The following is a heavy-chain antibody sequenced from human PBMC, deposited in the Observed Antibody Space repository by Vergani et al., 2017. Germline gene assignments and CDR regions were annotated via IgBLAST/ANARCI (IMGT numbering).Heavy chain of an antibody. V-gene: IGHV3-23*01. D-gene: IGHD2-2*01. Sequence: QLLESGGGLIQPGGSLRFSCAASGFTFNSYAMTWVRQAPGKGLEWVSGINNNGGSTYSADSVKGRFTISRDNSKNTLYLQMTDLRAEDTATYYCAKVCGSTSCPYGGGAFDVWGHGTMVTVSS. CDR2: INNNGGST. CDR1: GFTFNSYA. CDR3: AKVCGSTSCPYGGGAFDV. J-gene: IGHJ3*01.